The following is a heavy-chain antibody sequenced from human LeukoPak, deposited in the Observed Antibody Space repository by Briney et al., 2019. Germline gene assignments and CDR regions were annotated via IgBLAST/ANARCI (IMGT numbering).Heavy chain of an antibody. J-gene: IGHJ4*02. V-gene: IGHV4-39*07. D-gene: IGHD3-10*01. CDR3: AILDKTPISGFDY. CDR1: GGSISSRSYY. Sequence: KPSETLSLTCSVSGGSISSRSYYWGWIRQPPGKGPEWIGSIYYSGSTYYNVSLKSRVTISVDMSKNQFSLKLSSVTAADTAVYYCAILDKTPISGFDYWGQGTLVTVSS. CDR2: IYYSGST.